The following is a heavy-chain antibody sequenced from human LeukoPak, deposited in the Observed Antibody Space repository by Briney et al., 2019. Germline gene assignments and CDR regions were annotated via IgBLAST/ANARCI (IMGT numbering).Heavy chain of an antibody. D-gene: IGHD1-26*01. V-gene: IGHV3-23*01. CDR3: AKGPEWELLPLDY. CDR1: GFTFSSYA. Sequence: GGSLRLSRAASGFTFSSYAMSWVRQAPGKGLEWVSAISGSGGSTYYADSVKGRFTISRDNSKNTLYLQMNSLRAEDTAVYYCAKGPEWELLPLDYWGQGTLVTVSS. J-gene: IGHJ4*02. CDR2: ISGSGGST.